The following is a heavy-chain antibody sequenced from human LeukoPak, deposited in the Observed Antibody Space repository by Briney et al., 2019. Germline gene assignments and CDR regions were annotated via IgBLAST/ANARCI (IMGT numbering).Heavy chain of an antibody. CDR2: IEVSVDTI. CDR1: GFTLSDYR. V-gene: IGHV3-48*02. CDR3: SRRFDC. Sequence: GGSLRLSCAASGFTLSDYRMNWVRQAPGKGLEWVSYIEVSVDTIYYADSVKGRFTISRDNAKNSLDLQMNGLRDEDTAVYYCSRRFDCWGQGTLVTVSS. J-gene: IGHJ4*02.